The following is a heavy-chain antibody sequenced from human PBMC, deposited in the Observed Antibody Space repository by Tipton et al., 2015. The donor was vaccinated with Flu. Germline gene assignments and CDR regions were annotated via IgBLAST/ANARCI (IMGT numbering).Heavy chain of an antibody. Sequence: LRLSCAVFGGSFSGHYWVWIRQPPGKGLEWIGEIIHSGYTKYNPSLKSRVTMSIDTSKNQFSLNLNSVTAADTAMYYCVDHFEGGFDIWCQGTMVTVSS. CDR1: GGSFSGHY. CDR2: IIHSGYT. J-gene: IGHJ3*02. V-gene: IGHV4-34*12. CDR3: VDHFEGGFDI. D-gene: IGHD3-16*01.